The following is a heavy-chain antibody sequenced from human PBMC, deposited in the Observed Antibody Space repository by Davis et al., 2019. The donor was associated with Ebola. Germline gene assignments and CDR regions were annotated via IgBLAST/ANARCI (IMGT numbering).Heavy chain of an antibody. J-gene: IGHJ4*02. CDR2: ISSDSDYI. D-gene: IGHD3-22*01. CDR3: ARARLRNYYDSSGWSMDY. Sequence: PGGSLRLSCAASGFTFSTYSMSWVRQAPGKALEWVSSISSDSDYIYYADSAKGRFTISRDNAKNSLYLQMNSLRAEDTAVYYCARARLRNYYDSSGWSMDYWGQGTLVTVSS. CDR1: GFTFSTYS. V-gene: IGHV3-21*04.